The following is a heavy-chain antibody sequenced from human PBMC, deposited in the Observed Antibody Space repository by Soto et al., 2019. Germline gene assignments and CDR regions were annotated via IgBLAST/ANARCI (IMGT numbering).Heavy chain of an antibody. D-gene: IGHD2-2*01. J-gene: IGHJ4*02. Sequence: GGSLRLSCAASGFTFSSYAMSWVRQAPGKGLEWVSAISGSGGSTYYADSVKGRFTISRDNSKNTLYLQMNSLRAEDTAVYYCAKGYCSSTSCAYFDYWGQGTLVTVSS. CDR2: ISGSGGST. CDR3: AKGYCSSTSCAYFDY. CDR1: GFTFSSYA. V-gene: IGHV3-23*01.